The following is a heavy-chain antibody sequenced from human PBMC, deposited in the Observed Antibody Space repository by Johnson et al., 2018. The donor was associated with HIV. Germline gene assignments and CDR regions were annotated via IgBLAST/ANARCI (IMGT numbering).Heavy chain of an antibody. CDR3: ARDLIKQQFLEWLSEGYGVFDI. V-gene: IGHV3-30-3*01. J-gene: IGHJ3*02. D-gene: IGHD3-3*01. CDR1: GFTFSTFA. Sequence: QVQLVESGGGVVHPGGSLRLSCAASGFTFSTFAIHWVRQAPGKGLDCVAVISYDGSNKYYADSVKGRFIISRDNSKKTLDLQTNSLRAEDTAIYYCARDLIKQQFLEWLSEGYGVFDIWGQGTMVTVSS. CDR2: ISYDGSNK.